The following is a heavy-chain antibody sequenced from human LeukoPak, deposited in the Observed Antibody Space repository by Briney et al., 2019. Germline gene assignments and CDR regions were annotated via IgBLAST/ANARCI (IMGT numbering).Heavy chain of an antibody. CDR3: TRDLMDYDVSTGLHHYYMDV. J-gene: IGHJ6*02. D-gene: IGHD3-9*01. Sequence: PGGSLRLSCAASGFTFGSYSIHWVRQAPGKGLEWVTVISSDGSIEYYADSVKGRFTISRDNAKNSLYLQMSSLRAEDTGVYYCTRDLMDYDVSTGLHHYYMDVWGQGTTVTVSS. V-gene: IGHV3-30-3*01. CDR2: ISSDGSIE. CDR1: GFTFGSYS.